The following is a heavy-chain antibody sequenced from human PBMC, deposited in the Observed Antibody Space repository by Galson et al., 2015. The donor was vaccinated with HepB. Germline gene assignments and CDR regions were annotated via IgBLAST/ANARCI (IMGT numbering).Heavy chain of an antibody. CDR2: ISYDGSNK. J-gene: IGHJ6*02. CDR3: AKEVAGTNYYYYGMDV. V-gene: IGHV3-30*18. D-gene: IGHD6-19*01. CDR1: GFTFSSYG. Sequence: SLRLSCAASGFTFSSYGMHRVRQAPGKGLEWVAVISYDGSNKYYADSVKGRFTISRDNSKNTLYLQMNSLRAEDTAVYYCAKEVAGTNYYYYGMDVWGQGTTVTVSS.